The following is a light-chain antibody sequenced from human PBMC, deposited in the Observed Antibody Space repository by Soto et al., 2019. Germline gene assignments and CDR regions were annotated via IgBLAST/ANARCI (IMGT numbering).Light chain of an antibody. CDR1: QSVSSSY. V-gene: IGKV3-11*01. CDR2: DAS. Sequence: EIVLTQSPGTLSLSPGERATLSCRVSQSVSSSYLAWYQQKPGQAPRLLIYDASNRATGIPARFSGSGSGTDFTLTISSLEPEDFAVYYCQQRSNWPITFGQGTRLEIK. CDR3: QQRSNWPIT. J-gene: IGKJ5*01.